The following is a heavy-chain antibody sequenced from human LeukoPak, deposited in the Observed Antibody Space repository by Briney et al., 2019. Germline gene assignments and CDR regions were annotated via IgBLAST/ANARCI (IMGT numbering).Heavy chain of an antibody. CDR2: VSYEGSNE. J-gene: IGHJ3*02. CDR1: GFNFSYYG. CDR3: AKDGRYSSSWPSDAFDI. V-gene: IGHV3-30*18. D-gene: IGHD6-13*01. Sequence: PGGSLRLSCAASGFNFSYYGMYWVRQAPGKGLEWVATVSYEGSNEYYADAVKGRFTISRDNSINTVYLQMNSLRAEDTAVYYCAKDGRYSSSWPSDAFDIWGQGTMVTVSS.